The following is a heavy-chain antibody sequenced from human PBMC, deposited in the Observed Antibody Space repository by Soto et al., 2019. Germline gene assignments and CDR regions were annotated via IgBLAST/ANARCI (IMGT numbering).Heavy chain of an antibody. CDR1: GFTFSSYA. J-gene: IGHJ6*02. CDR2: ISYDGSNK. V-gene: IGHV3-30*01. CDR3: AKAPSDIVVVAAAHLEYYGMDD. D-gene: IGHD2-15*01. Sequence: GGSLRLSCAASGFTFSSYAMHWVRQAPGKGLEWVAAISYDGSNKYYADSVKGRFTISRDNSKNTLYLQMNSLRAEDTAVYYCAKAPSDIVVVAAAHLEYYGMDDWGQATTVTGSS.